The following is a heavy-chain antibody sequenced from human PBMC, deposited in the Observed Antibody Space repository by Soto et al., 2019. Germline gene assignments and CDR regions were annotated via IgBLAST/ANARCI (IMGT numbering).Heavy chain of an antibody. CDR1: GFSLTTRGMP. D-gene: IGHD2-2*01. Sequence: SGPTLVNPTQTLTLTCTVSGFSLTTRGMPVSWIRQPPGKALEWLARIDWDDDKFYSTSLKTRLTISKDTSKNQVVLTMTNMDPVDTATYYCARMGAPAGPLAPDFDYWGQGTPVTSP. J-gene: IGHJ4*02. CDR2: IDWDDDK. V-gene: IGHV2-70*04. CDR3: ARMGAPAGPLAPDFDY.